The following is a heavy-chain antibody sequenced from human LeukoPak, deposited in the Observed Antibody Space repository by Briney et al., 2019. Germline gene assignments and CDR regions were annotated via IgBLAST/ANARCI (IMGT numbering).Heavy chain of an antibody. V-gene: IGHV1-46*01. CDR2: INPSGGST. Sequence: ASVKVSCKASAYTFTKYFNHWVRQAPGQGLEWMGIINPSGGSTSYAQKFQGRVTMTRDMSTSTVYMELSSLRSEDTAVYYCASEYYYDSSGYPLWGQGTLVTVSS. J-gene: IGHJ4*02. D-gene: IGHD3-22*01. CDR1: AYTFTKYF. CDR3: ASEYYYDSSGYPL.